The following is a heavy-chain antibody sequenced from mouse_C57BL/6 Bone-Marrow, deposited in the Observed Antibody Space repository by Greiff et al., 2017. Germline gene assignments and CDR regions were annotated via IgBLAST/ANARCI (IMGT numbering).Heavy chain of an antibody. CDR2: IDPSDSYT. CDR3: ARGGGNYAMDY. V-gene: IGHV1-59*01. Sequence: QVQLQQPGAELVRPGPSVKLSCKASGYTFTSYWMHWVKQRPGQGLEWIGVIDPSDSYTNYNQKFKGKATLTVDTSSSTAYMQLSSMTSEDSAVYYCARGGGNYAMDYWGQGTSVTVSS. CDR1: GYTFTSYW. J-gene: IGHJ4*01.